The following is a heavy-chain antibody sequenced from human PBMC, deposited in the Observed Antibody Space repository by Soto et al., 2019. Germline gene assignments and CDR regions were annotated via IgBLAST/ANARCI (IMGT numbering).Heavy chain of an antibody. V-gene: IGHV3-30*18. CDR3: AKDQGTAYYYYGMDV. D-gene: IGHD3-10*01. CDR2: ISYDGSNK. J-gene: IGHJ6*01. Sequence: QVQLVESGGGVVQPGRSLRLSCAASGFTFSSYGMHWVRQAPGKGLEWVAVISYDGSNKYYADSVKGRFTISRDNSKNTLYLQMNSLRAEDTAVYYCAKDQGTAYYYYGMDVW. CDR1: GFTFSSYG.